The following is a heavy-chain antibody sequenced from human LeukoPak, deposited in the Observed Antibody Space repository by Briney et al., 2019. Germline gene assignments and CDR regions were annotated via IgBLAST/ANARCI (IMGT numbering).Heavy chain of an antibody. Sequence: GGSLRLSCAASGFTFSSYWMSWVRQAPGKGLEWVANIKQDGSEKYYVDSVEGRFTISRDNAKNSLYLQMNSLRAEDTALYYCAKAVAGTKIRAFDIWGQGTMVTVSS. D-gene: IGHD6-19*01. CDR1: GFTFSSYW. CDR2: IKQDGSEK. V-gene: IGHV3-7*03. J-gene: IGHJ3*02. CDR3: AKAVAGTKIRAFDI.